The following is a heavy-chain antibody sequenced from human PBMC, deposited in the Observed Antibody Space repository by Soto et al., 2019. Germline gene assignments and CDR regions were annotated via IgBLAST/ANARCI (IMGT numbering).Heavy chain of an antibody. Sequence: QVRLVESGGGVVQPGRSLRLSCAASGFTFNIYAMHWVRQAPGKGLVWVAVISHDGTSRYYADSVKGRVTISRDNSKSMVFVQMNSLGVEDTAVYYCVRSSGVPTPDFAYWGQGTLVTVSS. J-gene: IGHJ4*02. D-gene: IGHD3-10*01. CDR3: VRSSGVPTPDFAY. CDR1: GFTFNIYA. V-gene: IGHV3-30-3*01. CDR2: ISHDGTSR.